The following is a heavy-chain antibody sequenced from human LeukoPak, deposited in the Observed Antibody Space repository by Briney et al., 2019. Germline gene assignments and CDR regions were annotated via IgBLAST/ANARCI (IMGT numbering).Heavy chain of an antibody. CDR3: ARGPRVTGFDY. Sequence: GESLKISCKGSGYSFTSYWIGWVRQMPGKGLEWMGWVSAYNGNTNYAQKLQGRVTMTTDTSTSTAYMELSSLRSEDTAVYYCARGPRVTGFDYWGQGTLVTVSS. CDR1: GYSFTSYW. CDR2: VSAYNGNT. V-gene: IGHV1-18*04. J-gene: IGHJ4*02. D-gene: IGHD1-14*01.